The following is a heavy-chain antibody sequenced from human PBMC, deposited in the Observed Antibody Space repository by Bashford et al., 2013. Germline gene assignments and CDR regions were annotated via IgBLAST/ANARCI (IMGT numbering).Heavy chain of an antibody. D-gene: IGHD1-14*01. Sequence: SETLSLTCTVSGGSIYNFYWSWIRRPPGQGLEWIGFITDSGSAYYNPSLKSRVSISVDTSKNQFSLKVTSVTAADTAVYYCARGQGPRIQNFYYYGLDVWGQGTTVTGLL. CDR2: ITDSGSA. J-gene: IGHJ6*02. CDR1: GGSIYNFY. CDR3: ARGQGPRIQNFYYYGLDV. V-gene: IGHV4-59*01.